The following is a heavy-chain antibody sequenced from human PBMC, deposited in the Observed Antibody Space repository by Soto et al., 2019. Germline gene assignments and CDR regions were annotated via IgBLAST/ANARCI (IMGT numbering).Heavy chain of an antibody. V-gene: IGHV1-2*02. D-gene: IGHD1-26*01. CDR1: GDTFTANY. J-gene: IGHJ4*02. CDR3: ARDLAKGGASAGFDY. Sequence: ASVKVSCKASGDTFTANYIHWVRQAPGQGVEWMGWINPKSGGTKYPQKFQGRVTMTRATSPSTVYMTLTRLTSDDTAVYYCARDLAKGGASAGFDYWGKGTLVTVSS. CDR2: INPKSGGT.